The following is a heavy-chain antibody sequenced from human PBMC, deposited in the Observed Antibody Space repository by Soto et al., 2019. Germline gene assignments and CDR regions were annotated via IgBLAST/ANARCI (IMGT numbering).Heavy chain of an antibody. CDR1: GFTFSSYA. J-gene: IGHJ4*02. CDR3: AKVDIVATMRKTFDY. CDR2: ISGSGGST. Sequence: GGSLRLSCAASGFTFSSYAMSWFRQGPGKGLEWVSAISGSGGSTYYADSVKGRFTISRDNSKNTLYLQMNSLRAEDTAVYYCAKVDIVATMRKTFDYWGQGTLVTVSS. V-gene: IGHV3-23*01. D-gene: IGHD5-12*01.